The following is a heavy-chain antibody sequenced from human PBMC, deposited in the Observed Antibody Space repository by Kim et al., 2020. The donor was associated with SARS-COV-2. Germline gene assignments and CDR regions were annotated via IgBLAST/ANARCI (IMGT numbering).Heavy chain of an antibody. D-gene: IGHD3-3*01. CDR2: IDSSSSYT. J-gene: IGHJ4*02. Sequence: GGSLRLSCAASGFTFSDYYMSWIRQAPGKGLEWVSYIDSSSSYTNYADSVKGRFTISRDNTKNPLYLQMNSLRAEDTAVYYCARVLGWSGYYPIDYWGQGTLVTVSS. CDR1: GFTFSDYY. CDR3: ARVLGWSGYYPIDY. V-gene: IGHV3-11*06.